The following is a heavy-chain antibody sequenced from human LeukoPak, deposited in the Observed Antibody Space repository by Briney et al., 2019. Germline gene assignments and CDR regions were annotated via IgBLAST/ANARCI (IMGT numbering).Heavy chain of an antibody. CDR1: GFTVSSNY. J-gene: IGHJ4*02. CDR2: IYSGGST. V-gene: IGHV3-66*01. D-gene: IGHD5-18*01. CDR3: ARDHEYSYGFSYYFDF. Sequence: GGSLRLSCAASGFTVSSNYMSWVRQAPGKGLEWVSVIYSGGSTFYADSVKGRFTISRDNSKNTLYLQMNSLRAEDTAVYYCARDHEYSYGFSYYFDFWGQGTLVTVSS.